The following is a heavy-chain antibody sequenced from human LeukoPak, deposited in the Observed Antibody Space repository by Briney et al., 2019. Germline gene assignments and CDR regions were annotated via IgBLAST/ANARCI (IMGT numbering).Heavy chain of an antibody. Sequence: GGSLRLSCAASGFTFSDYYMSWVRQAPGKGLEWVSSITSRDGTTFYADSVKGRFTISRDNSKNTLYLQMNSLRAEDTAVYYCAKDQNVVVPAASRWGQGTLVTVSS. CDR1: GFTFSDYY. CDR2: ITSRDGTT. CDR3: AKDQNVVVPAASR. J-gene: IGHJ4*02. D-gene: IGHD2-2*01. V-gene: IGHV3-23*01.